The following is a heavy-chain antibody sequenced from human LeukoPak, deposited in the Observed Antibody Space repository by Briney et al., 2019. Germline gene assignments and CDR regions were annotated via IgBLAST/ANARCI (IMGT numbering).Heavy chain of an antibody. CDR1: GFTFTSYA. V-gene: IGHV3-23*01. J-gene: IGHJ4*02. CDR2: ITSSGDGT. D-gene: IGHD2-8*02. CDR3: AKGTDTTGRHNFDI. Sequence: GGSLRLSCEASGFTFTSYAMHWVRQAPGKGLEWVSSITSSGDGTFYTDSLSGRFTISRDNAKKAVFLQMKSLRRGDSALYFCAKGTDTTGRHNFDIWGQGTLVTISS.